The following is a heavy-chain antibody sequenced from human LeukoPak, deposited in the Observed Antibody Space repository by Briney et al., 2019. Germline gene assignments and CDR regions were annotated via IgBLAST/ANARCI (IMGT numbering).Heavy chain of an antibody. V-gene: IGHV1-8*01. CDR3: ARGRVHELLYLCH. CDR2: MNPNSGNT. CDR1: GYTFTSYD. D-gene: IGHD3-10*01. Sequence: ASVKVSCKASGYTFTSYDINWVRQATGQALEWMGWMNPNSGNTGYAQKFQGRVTMTRNTSISTAYMELSSLRSEDTAVYYCARGRVHELLYLCHWGQGTLVTVSS. J-gene: IGHJ4*02.